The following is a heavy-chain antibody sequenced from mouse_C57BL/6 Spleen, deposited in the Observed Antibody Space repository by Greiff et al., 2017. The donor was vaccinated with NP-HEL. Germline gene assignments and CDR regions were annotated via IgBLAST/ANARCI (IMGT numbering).Heavy chain of an antibody. V-gene: IGHV1-77*01. CDR2: IGPGSGST. D-gene: IGHD1-1*01. Sequence: QVQLQQSGAELVKPGASVKISCKASGYTFTDYYINWVKQRPGQGLEWIGKIGPGSGSTYYNEKFKGKATLTADKSSSTAYMQLSSLTSEDSAVYFCARREESYYYGSEDYAMDYWGQGTSVTVSS. CDR1: GYTFTDYY. J-gene: IGHJ4*01. CDR3: ARREESYYYGSEDYAMDY.